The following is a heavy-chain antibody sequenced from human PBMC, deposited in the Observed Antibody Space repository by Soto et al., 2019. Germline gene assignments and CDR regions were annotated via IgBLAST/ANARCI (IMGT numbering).Heavy chain of an antibody. V-gene: IGHV3-23*01. D-gene: IGHD2-2*01. Sequence: EVQLLESGGGLVQPGGSLRLSCVASGFTFSYYTMSWVRQAPGKGLEWVSGISNSGDTIYYADSVKGRFTISRDNFKNTLYLQMNSLRADDTAVYYCAGPVPAPTHSDYYDMDVWGQGTTVTVSS. J-gene: IGHJ6*02. CDR3: AGPVPAPTHSDYYDMDV. CDR1: GFTFSYYT. CDR2: ISNSGDTI.